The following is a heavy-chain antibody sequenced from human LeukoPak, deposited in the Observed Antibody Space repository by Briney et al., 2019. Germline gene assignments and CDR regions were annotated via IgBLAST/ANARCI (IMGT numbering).Heavy chain of an antibody. CDR2: ISSNGGST. CDR3: ASGADVDTAMVTAFDI. J-gene: IGHJ3*02. D-gene: IGHD5-18*01. V-gene: IGHV3-64*01. CDR1: GFTFSSYA. Sequence: GGSLRLSCAASGFTFSSYAMHWVRQAPGKGLEYVSAISSNGGSTYYANSVKGRFTISRDNSKNMLYLQMGSLRAEDMAVYYCASGADVDTAMVTAFDIWGQGTMVTVSS.